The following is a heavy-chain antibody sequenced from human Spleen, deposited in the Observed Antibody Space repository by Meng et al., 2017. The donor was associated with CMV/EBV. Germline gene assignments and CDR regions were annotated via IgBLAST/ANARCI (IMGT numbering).Heavy chain of an antibody. V-gene: IGHV4-39*07. J-gene: IGHJ5*02. Sequence: PRDPLALTFMLFGVSISARSYYWGWIRHPPGKGLEWIGSIYYSGSTYYNPSLKSRVTISVDTSKNQFSLKLSSVTAADTAVYYCARGIVGNWFDPWGQGTLVTVSS. CDR1: GVSISARSYY. CDR2: IYYSGST. CDR3: ARGIVGNWFDP. D-gene: IGHD1-26*01.